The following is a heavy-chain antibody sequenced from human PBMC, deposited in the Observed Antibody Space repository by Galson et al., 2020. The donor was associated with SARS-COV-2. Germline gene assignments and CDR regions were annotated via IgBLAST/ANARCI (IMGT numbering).Heavy chain of an antibody. Sequence: SETLSLTCAVSGYSISSGYYWGWIRQPPGKGLEWIGSIYHRGSTYYNPSLKSRVTISVDTSKNQFSLKLSSVTAADTAVYYCARRIDYDILTGLVDAFDIWGQGTMVTVSS. J-gene: IGHJ3*02. CDR2: IYHRGST. CDR1: GYSISSGYY. CDR3: ARRIDYDILTGLVDAFDI. V-gene: IGHV4-38-2*01. D-gene: IGHD3-9*01.